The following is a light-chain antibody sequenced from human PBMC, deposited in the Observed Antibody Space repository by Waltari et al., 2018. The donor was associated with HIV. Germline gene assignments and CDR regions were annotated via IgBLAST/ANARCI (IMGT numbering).Light chain of an antibody. V-gene: IGKV1-39*01. J-gene: IGKJ5*01. CDR2: ATS. CDR1: QSVRNY. Sequence: DIQMTQSPSSLSASVGDRVTITCRASQSVRNYLNWYQQKPGKAPNLLIYATSNLETGVPSRFSGSGSGTEFTLTISSLQPEDFATYYCQQSWNPPTTFGQGTRLEIK. CDR3: QQSWNPPTT.